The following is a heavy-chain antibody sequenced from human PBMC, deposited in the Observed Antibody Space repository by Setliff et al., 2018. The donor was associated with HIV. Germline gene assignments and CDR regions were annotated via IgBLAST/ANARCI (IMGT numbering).Heavy chain of an antibody. CDR1: GYSFTNYW. J-gene: IGHJ6*03. CDR2: IDPSDFYI. CDR3: ARHRIVKAYYYYMDV. Sequence: GESLKISCQGSGYSFTNYWINWVCQMPGKGLEWMGRIDPSDFYIKYSPSFQGHVTISADRSITTAYLQWSSLRASDTAMYYCARHRIVKAYYYYMDVWGKGTTVTVSS. V-gene: IGHV5-10-1*01. D-gene: IGHD3-16*02.